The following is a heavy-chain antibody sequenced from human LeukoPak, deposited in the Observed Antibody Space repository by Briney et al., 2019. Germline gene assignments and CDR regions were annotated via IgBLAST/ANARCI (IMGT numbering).Heavy chain of an antibody. D-gene: IGHD6-19*01. CDR1: GFTFSSYA. CDR2: ISTSGSST. Sequence: GGSLRLSCAASGFTFSSYAMSWVRQAPGMGLEWVSAISTSGSSTYYADSVKGRFTISRDNSKNTLFLQMNSLRADDTAVYYCAKVPLLDSSGWYEDYWGQGTLVTVSS. CDR3: AKVPLLDSSGWYEDY. J-gene: IGHJ4*02. V-gene: IGHV3-23*01.